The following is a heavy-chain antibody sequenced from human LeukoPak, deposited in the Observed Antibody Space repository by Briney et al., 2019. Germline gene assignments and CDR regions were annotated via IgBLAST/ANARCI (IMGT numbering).Heavy chain of an antibody. CDR2: IYTSGST. CDR3: ASSSITIFGVVIPEFDY. D-gene: IGHD3-3*01. J-gene: IGHJ4*02. V-gene: IGHV4-4*07. CDR1: GGSISSYY. Sequence: PSETLSLTCTVSGGSISSYYWSWIRQPAGKGLEWIGRIYTSGSTNYNPSLKSRVTMSVDTSKNQFPLKLSSVTAADTAVYYCASSSITIFGVVIPEFDYWGQGTLVTVSS.